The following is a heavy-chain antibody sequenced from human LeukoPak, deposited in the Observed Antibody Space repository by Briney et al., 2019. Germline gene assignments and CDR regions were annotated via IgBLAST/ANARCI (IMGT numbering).Heavy chain of an antibody. CDR3: ARERYDFWSFDY. J-gene: IGHJ4*02. Sequence: SETLSLTCSVSGYSISSGYYWGWIRQPPGKGLEWIGSIYHSGSTYYNPSLKSRVTISLDTSKNQFSLQLSSVTAADTAVYYCARERYDFWSFDYWGQGTLVTFSS. D-gene: IGHD3-3*01. CDR2: IYHSGST. CDR1: GYSISSGYY. V-gene: IGHV4-38-2*02.